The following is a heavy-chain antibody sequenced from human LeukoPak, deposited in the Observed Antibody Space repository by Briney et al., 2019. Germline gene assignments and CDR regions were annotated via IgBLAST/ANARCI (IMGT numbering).Heavy chain of an antibody. Sequence: SETLSLTCTVAGASISSGDYFWSWIRQPPGKGLEWIAYIYRSGSAYYNPSLMSRATISLDMSKNQFSLSLNSVNDADTAIYFCAREVAQPTTSSDAFDLWGHGTVVAVSS. CDR2: IYRSGSA. J-gene: IGHJ3*01. D-gene: IGHD1-1*01. CDR3: AREVAQPTTSSDAFDL. V-gene: IGHV4-30-4*01. CDR1: GASISSGDYF.